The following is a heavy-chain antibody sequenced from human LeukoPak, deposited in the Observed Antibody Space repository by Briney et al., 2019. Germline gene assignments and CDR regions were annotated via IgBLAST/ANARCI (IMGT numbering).Heavy chain of an antibody. CDR1: GFAVSDNY. CDR2: IKQDGSEK. V-gene: IGHV3-7*01. J-gene: IGHJ6*03. Sequence: GGSLRLSCAASGFAVSDNYMSWVRQAPGKGLEWVANIKQDGSEKYYVDSVKGRFTISRDNAKNSVYLQMISLRAEDTAVYYCARGRSGSGYFGYYYYYYMDVWGKGTTVTISS. D-gene: IGHD3-22*01. CDR3: ARGRSGSGYFGYYYYYYMDV.